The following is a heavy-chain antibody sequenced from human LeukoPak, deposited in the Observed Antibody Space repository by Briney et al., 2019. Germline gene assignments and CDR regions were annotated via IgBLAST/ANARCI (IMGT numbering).Heavy chain of an antibody. J-gene: IGHJ6*03. D-gene: IGHD3-16*01. CDR3: ARRLAIYYYYYMDV. CDR2: INHSGST. CDR1: GGSISSYY. Sequence: PSETLSLTCTVSGGSISSYYWSWIRQPPGKGLEWIGEINHSGSTNYNPSLKSRVTISVDTSKNQFSLKLSSVTAADTAVYYCARRLAIYYYYYMDVWGKGTTVTISS. V-gene: IGHV4-34*01.